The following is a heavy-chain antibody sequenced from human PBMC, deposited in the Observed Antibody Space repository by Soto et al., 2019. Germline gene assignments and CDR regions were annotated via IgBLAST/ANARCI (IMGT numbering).Heavy chain of an antibody. V-gene: IGHV3-23*01. CDR2: ISSSDGDT. D-gene: IGHD6-19*01. CDR3: ARGRWDRSGWYFDY. CDR1: EFTVSSYA. J-gene: IGHJ4*02. Sequence: EVQVLESGGGLVQPGGSLRLSCAASEFTVSSYAMTWVRQAPGKGLEWVSVISSSDGDTYYADSVKGRFTISRDNSRNTLFLQMNSPRAEDTALYYCARGRWDRSGWYFDYWGQGTLVTVSS.